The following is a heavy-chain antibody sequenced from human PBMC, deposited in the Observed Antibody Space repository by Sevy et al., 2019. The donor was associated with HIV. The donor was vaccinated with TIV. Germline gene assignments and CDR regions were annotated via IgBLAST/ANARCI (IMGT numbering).Heavy chain of an antibody. V-gene: IGHV4-30-4*01. D-gene: IGHD6-13*01. CDR2: IYYSGST. CDR3: ARAAGGIVGYSSSWRGVVDY. Sequence: SETLSLTCTVSGGSISSGDYYWSWIRQPPGKGREWIGYIYYSGSTYYNPSLKSRVTISVDTSKTQFSLKLSSVTAADTAVYYCARAAGGIVGYSSSWRGVVDYWGQGTPVTVSS. J-gene: IGHJ4*02. CDR1: GGSISSGDYY.